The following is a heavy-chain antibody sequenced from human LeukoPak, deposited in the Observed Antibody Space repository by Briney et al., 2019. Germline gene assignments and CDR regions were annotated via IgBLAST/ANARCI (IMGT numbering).Heavy chain of an antibody. V-gene: IGHV3-7*01. J-gene: IGHJ4*02. Sequence: PGGSLRLSCAASGFIFSSYWMSWVRQAPGKGLEWVANIKQDGSEKYYVDSVKGRFTISRDNAKNSLFLQMNSLRAEDTAVYYCARHVRFEGVDYSGQGTLVTVSS. CDR2: IKQDGSEK. D-gene: IGHD3-9*01. CDR3: ARHVRFEGVDY. CDR1: GFIFSSYW.